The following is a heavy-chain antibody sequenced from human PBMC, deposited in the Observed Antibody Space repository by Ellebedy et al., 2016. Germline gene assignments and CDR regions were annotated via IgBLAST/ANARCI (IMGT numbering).Heavy chain of an antibody. CDR2: ISSSSSYI. J-gene: IGHJ4*02. CDR3: ARVRCSSTSCPFDD. D-gene: IGHD2-2*01. CDR1: GFTFSSYS. V-gene: IGHV3-21*01. Sequence: GESLKISCAASGFTFSSYSMNWDRQAPGKGLEWVSSISSSSSYIYYADSVKGRFTISRDNAKNSLYLQMNSLRAEDTAVYYCARVRCSSTSCPFDDWGQGTLVTVSS.